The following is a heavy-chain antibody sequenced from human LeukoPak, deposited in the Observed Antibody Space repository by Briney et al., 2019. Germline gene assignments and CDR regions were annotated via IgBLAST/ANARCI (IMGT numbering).Heavy chain of an antibody. J-gene: IGHJ4*02. CDR2: IYYTGNT. V-gene: IGHV4-39*01. CDR1: GDSISTSKSY. D-gene: IGHD3/OR15-3a*01. CDR3: ARQTGSGLFILP. Sequence: SETLSLTCTVSGDSISTSKSYWGWIRQPPLKGLEWIGSIYYTGNTYYNASLKSQVSISIDTSKNQFSLKLTSVTAADTAVYYCARQTGSGLFILPGGQGTLVTVSS.